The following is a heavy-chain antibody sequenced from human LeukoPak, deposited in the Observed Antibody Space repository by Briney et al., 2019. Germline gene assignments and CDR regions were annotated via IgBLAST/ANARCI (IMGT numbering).Heavy chain of an antibody. CDR1: GYTFSSYW. Sequence: ESLRISCKGSGYTFSSYWIGWMRQMPGKGLEWMGIIYPGDSDTRYSPSFQGQVTISADKSISTAYLQWSSLKASDTAMYYCARKLGPNYFDSSAFDYWGQGTLVTVSS. V-gene: IGHV5-51*01. D-gene: IGHD3-22*01. CDR3: ARKLGPNYFDSSAFDY. CDR2: IYPGDSDT. J-gene: IGHJ4*02.